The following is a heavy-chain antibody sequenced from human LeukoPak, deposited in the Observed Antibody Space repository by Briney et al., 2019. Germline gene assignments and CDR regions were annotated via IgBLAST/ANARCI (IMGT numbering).Heavy chain of an antibody. CDR3: ARARGSSGWHDY. J-gene: IGHJ4*02. CDR1: GGSISSYY. D-gene: IGHD6-19*01. V-gene: IGHV4-59*01. Sequence: SETLSLTCTVAGGSISSYYWSWIRQPPGKGLEWIGYIYYSGSTNYNPPLKSRVTISVDTSKNQFSLKLSSVTAADTAVYYCARARGSSGWHDYWGQGTLVTVSS. CDR2: IYYSGST.